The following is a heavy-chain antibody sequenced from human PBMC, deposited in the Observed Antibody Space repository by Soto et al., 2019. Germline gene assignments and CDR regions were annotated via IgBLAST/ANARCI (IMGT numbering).Heavy chain of an antibody. J-gene: IGHJ6*02. CDR3: AREAAAERNYYGLDV. V-gene: IGHV1-18*01. CDR2: ISGYNGNT. CDR1: GYIFSRYG. Sequence: QVQLVQSGPEVRKPGASVNVSCKASGYIFSRYGISWVRQAPGQGLEWMGWISGYNGNTKFGERVQGRVNVTTDTSTSTAYMELRSLRSDVTAVYYCAREAAAERNYYGLDVWCQGTTVIVSS. D-gene: IGHD6-13*01.